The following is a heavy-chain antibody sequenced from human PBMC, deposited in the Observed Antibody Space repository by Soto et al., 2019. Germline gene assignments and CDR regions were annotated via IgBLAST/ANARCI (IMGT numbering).Heavy chain of an antibody. CDR3: ARDGSLGQLVHDAFDI. CDR2: ISYDGSNK. D-gene: IGHD6-6*01. J-gene: IGHJ3*02. Sequence: LRLSCAASGFTFSSYAMHWVRQAPGKGLEWVAVISYDGSNKYYADSVKGRFTISRDNSKNTLYLQMNSLRAEDTAVYYCARDGSLGQLVHDAFDIWGQGTMVTVSS. CDR1: GFTFSSYA. V-gene: IGHV3-30-3*01.